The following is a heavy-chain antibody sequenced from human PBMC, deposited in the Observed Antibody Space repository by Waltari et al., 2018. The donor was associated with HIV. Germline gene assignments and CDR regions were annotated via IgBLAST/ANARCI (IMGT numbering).Heavy chain of an antibody. D-gene: IGHD3-3*01. Sequence: EVQLVQSGGGLIKPGGSLRLSCAASGFSVTNYWMHWVRQSPGKGLVWVSRINIDGRTIDYADSVKGRFTISRDSAKNTLSLQMNSLREEDTAVYYCSRDTFGDYDFWGQGALVTVSS. J-gene: IGHJ4*02. CDR2: INIDGRTI. CDR3: SRDTFGDYDF. V-gene: IGHV3-74*01. CDR1: GFSVTNYW.